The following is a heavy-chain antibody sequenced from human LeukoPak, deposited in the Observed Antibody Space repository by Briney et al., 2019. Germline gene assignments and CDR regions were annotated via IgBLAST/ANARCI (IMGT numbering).Heavy chain of an antibody. J-gene: IGHJ4*02. CDR2: ISGSGGKT. CDR3: AKGRKWELPFDY. D-gene: IGHD1-26*01. Sequence: GGSLRLSCAASGFTFSSYAMSWVRQAPGKGLEWVPAISGSGGKTCYADSVKGRFTISRDNSKNTLYLQMNSLRAEDTAVYYCAKGRKWELPFDYWGQGTLVTVSS. CDR1: GFTFSSYA. V-gene: IGHV3-23*01.